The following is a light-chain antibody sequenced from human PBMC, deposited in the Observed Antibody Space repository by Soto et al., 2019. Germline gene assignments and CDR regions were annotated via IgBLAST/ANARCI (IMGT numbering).Light chain of an antibody. CDR2: RNS. CDR3: AAWDDSLSGYV. V-gene: IGLV1-47*01. CDR1: SSNIESNY. Sequence: QLVLTQPPSASGTPGQKVTISCCGSSSNIESNYVYWYQHLPGTAPKLLIYRNSQRPSGVPDRFSGSKSGTSASLAISGLRSEDEADYYCAAWDDSLSGYVFGTGTKVTVL. J-gene: IGLJ1*01.